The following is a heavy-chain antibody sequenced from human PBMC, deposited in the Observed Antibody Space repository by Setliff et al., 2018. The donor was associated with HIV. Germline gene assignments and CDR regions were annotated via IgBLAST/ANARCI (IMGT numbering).Heavy chain of an antibody. D-gene: IGHD2-21*02. CDR2: IQTSGRT. Sequence: PSETLSLTCTVSGGSISNYYWSWIRQPAGKGLEWIGRIQTSGRTNNNPSLKSRVTMSVDTSKNQFSQILTSVTAADTAVYYCARSSRVNCGGDCYLFDYWGQGTPVTVSS. CDR3: ARSSRVNCGGDCYLFDY. J-gene: IGHJ4*02. V-gene: IGHV4-4*07. CDR1: GGSISNYY.